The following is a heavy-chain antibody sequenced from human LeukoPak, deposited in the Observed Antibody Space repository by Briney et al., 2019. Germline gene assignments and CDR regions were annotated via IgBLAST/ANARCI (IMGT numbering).Heavy chain of an antibody. Sequence: GGSLRLSCAASGFTVSSKYMSWVRQAPVKGLEWVSVMYSGGNTYYADSVKGRFTISRDNSKNTLYLQMNSLRAEDTAVYYCARWLSGASDYWGQGTLVTVSS. J-gene: IGHJ4*02. CDR2: MYSGGNT. CDR1: GFTVSSKY. CDR3: ARWLSGASDY. D-gene: IGHD7-27*01. V-gene: IGHV3-66*01.